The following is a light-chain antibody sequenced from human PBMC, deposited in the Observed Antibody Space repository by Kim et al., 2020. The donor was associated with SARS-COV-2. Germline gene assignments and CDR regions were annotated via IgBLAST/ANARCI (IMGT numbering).Light chain of an antibody. CDR2: GTS. Sequence: PAERATPSCSAWHVVNTGSLASYQQKHGQAPRLLSYGTSSRATGIPDRFSGSGSGTDFTLTISRLEPEDFAVYYCQQFGGSPLVYTFGQGTKLEI. CDR1: HVVNTGS. J-gene: IGKJ2*01. CDR3: QQFGGSPLVYT. V-gene: IGKV3-20*01.